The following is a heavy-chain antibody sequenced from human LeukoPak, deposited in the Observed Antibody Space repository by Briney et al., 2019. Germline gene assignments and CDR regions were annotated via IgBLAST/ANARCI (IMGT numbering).Heavy chain of an antibody. CDR1: GFTFSSYS. V-gene: IGHV3-21*01. J-gene: IGHJ6*03. CDR2: ISSSSSYI. CDR3: ARDDDFMGPYYYYYMDV. D-gene: IGHD3-3*01. Sequence: GGPLRLSCAASGFTFSSYSMNWVRQAPGKGLEWVSSISSSSSYIYYADSVKGRFTISRDNAKSSLYLQMNSLRAEDTAVYYCARDDDFMGPYYYYYMDVWGKGTTVTVSS.